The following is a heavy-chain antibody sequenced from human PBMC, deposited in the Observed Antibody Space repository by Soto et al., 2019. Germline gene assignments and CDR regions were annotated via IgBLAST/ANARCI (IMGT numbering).Heavy chain of an antibody. Sequence: ASVKVSCKASGYTFTSYAMHWVRQAPGQRLEWMGWINAGNGNTKYSQKFQGRVTITRDTSASTAYMELSSLRSEDTAVYYCARAPFGYYDSSGYVDYWGQGTLVTVSS. CDR3: ARAPFGYYDSSGYVDY. D-gene: IGHD3-22*01. V-gene: IGHV1-3*01. CDR2: INAGNGNT. J-gene: IGHJ4*02. CDR1: GYTFTSYA.